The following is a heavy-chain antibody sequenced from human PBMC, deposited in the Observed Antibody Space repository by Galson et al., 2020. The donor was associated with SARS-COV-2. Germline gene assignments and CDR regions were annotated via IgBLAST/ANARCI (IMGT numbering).Heavy chain of an antibody. CDR1: GFTFSSYE. J-gene: IGHJ4*02. CDR2: IGSSGSPT. CDR3: ARSTFAHDY. Sequence: GGSLRLSCAASGFTFSSYEMNWVRQAPGKGLEWISYIGSSGSPTYHADSVKGRFTISRDNAKNSLYLQMNSLRAEDTAVYYCARSTFAHDYWGQGTLVTVSS. V-gene: IGHV3-48*03.